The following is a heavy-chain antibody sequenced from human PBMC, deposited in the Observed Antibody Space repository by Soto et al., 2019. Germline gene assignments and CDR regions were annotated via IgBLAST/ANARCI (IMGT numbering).Heavy chain of an antibody. V-gene: IGHV1-18*01. CDR1: GYTFTSYG. D-gene: IGHD2-2*02. CDR3: ASDNCYGLLNLYY. J-gene: IGHJ4*02. Sequence: QVQLVQSGAEVKKPGASVKVSCKASGYTFTSYGISWVRQAPGQGLEWMGWISAYNGNTNYAQKLQGRVTITTDTSTSNAYMELRRLRVDNPVVYYCASDNCYGLLNLYYRGQGTLVNVSS. CDR2: ISAYNGNT.